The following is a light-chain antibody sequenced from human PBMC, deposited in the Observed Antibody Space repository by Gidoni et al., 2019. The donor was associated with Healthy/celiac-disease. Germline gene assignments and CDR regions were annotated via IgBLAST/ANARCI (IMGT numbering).Light chain of an antibody. Sequence: EIVLTQSPGTLSLSPGERATLSCRASQSVSSSYLAWYQQKPGQAPRLLIYGASSRATGIPDRFSGSGSGTDFTLTISRLDPEDFAVYYCQQYGSSPQTFGQGTKVKIK. CDR3: QQYGSSPQT. V-gene: IGKV3-20*01. J-gene: IGKJ1*01. CDR1: QSVSSSY. CDR2: GAS.